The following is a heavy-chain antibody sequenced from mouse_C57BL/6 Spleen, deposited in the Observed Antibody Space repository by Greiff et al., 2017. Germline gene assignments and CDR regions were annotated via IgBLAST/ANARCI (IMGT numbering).Heavy chain of an antibody. V-gene: IGHV5-17*01. CDR1: GFTFSDYG. Sequence: EVMLVESGGGLVKPGGSLKLSCAASGFTFSDYGMHWVRQAPEKGLEWIAYISSGSSTIYYADTVKGRFTISGDNAKNTLFLQLTRLRSEDTAMYYSARENYGNPYYWYFDVWGTGTTVTVSS. CDR3: ARENYGNPYYWYFDV. D-gene: IGHD2-1*01. J-gene: IGHJ1*03. CDR2: ISSGSSTI.